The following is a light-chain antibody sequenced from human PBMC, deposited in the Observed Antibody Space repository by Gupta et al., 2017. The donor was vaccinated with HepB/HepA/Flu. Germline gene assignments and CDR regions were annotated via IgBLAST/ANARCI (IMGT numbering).Light chain of an antibody. Sequence: EIVLTQSPVTLSVSPGERATLSCRASQSVSSYLAWYQQKPGQAPRLLIYDASNRCTGIPARFSGSGSGTDFTLTISSREHEDFAVYYCQQHSNWPPLTFGGGTKVEIK. J-gene: IGKJ4*01. CDR1: QSVSSY. CDR2: DAS. V-gene: IGKV3-11*01. CDR3: QQHSNWPPLT.